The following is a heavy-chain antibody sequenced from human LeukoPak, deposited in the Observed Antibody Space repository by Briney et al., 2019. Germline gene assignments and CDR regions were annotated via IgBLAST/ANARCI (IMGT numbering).Heavy chain of an antibody. CDR2: IYYSGST. Sequence: SETLSLTCTVSGGSISSYYWSWIRQPPGKGLEWIGYIYYSGSTNYNPSLKSRVTISVDTSKNQFSLKLSSVTAADTAVYYCARGGYSCGYYMDVWGKGTTVTVSS. V-gene: IGHV4-59*01. D-gene: IGHD5-18*01. CDR1: GGSISSYY. J-gene: IGHJ6*03. CDR3: ARGGYSCGYYMDV.